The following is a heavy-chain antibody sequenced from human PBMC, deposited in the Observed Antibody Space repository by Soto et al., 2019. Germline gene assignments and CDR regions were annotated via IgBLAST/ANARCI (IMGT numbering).Heavy chain of an antibody. D-gene: IGHD4-17*01. CDR2: IYYSGST. CDR3: ARSPEATVTAFDF. J-gene: IGHJ4*02. V-gene: IGHV4-31*03. Sequence: QVQLQESGPGLVKPSQTLSLTCTVSGGSISSGGYYWIWIRQRPGKGLEWIGYIYYSGSTYYNPSLKSRVTISVDTSKNQFSLKLSSVTAADTAVYYCARSPEATVTAFDFWVLGTLVTVSS. CDR1: GGSISSGGYY.